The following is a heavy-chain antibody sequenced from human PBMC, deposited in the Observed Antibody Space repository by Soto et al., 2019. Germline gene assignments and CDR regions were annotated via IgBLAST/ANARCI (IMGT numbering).Heavy chain of an antibody. V-gene: IGHV3-23*01. CDR2: ISGSGGST. D-gene: IGHD4-17*01. J-gene: IGHJ4*02. CDR3: AKAFDMTTVTTGVNFDY. Sequence: GGSLRLSCAASEFIFSHYAMNWVRQAPGKGLEWVSAISGSGGSTYYADSVEGRFTISRDNSKNTLYLQMNSLRADDTAVYYCAKAFDMTTVTTGVNFDYWGQGTQVTVSS. CDR1: EFIFSHYA.